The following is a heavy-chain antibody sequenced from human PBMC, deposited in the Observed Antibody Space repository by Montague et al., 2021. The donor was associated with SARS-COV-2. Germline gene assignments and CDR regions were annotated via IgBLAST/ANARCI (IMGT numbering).Heavy chain of an antibody. D-gene: IGHD2-21*01. V-gene: IGHV3-48*03. CDR3: ARDRDWDDWCGMDV. CDR2: ISSSGGGSTK. J-gene: IGHJ6*02. CDR1: GFIFSSYE. Sequence: SLRLSCAASGFIFSSYEMNWVRQAPGKGLEWISYISSSGGGSTKXYTXSVWGRFTISRDNAKNSLYLQMNSLRVEDTAIYYCARDRDWDDWCGMDVWGQGTTVTVSS.